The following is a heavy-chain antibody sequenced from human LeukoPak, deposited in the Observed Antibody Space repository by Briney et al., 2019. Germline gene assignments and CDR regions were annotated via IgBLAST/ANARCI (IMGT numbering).Heavy chain of an antibody. CDR1: GYTLTELS. CDR2: IIPIFGTA. CDR3: ARDRSGWYGSLGY. D-gene: IGHD6-19*01. J-gene: IGHJ4*02. V-gene: IGHV1-69*13. Sequence: SVKVSCKVSGYTLTELSMHWVRQAPGKGLEWMGGIIPIFGTANYAQKFQGRVTITADESTSTAYMELSSLRSEDTAVYYCARDRSGWYGSLGYWGQGTLVTVSS.